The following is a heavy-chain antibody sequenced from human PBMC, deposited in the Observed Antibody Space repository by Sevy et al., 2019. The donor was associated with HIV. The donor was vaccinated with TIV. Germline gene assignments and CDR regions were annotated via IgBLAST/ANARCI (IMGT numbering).Heavy chain of an antibody. D-gene: IGHD3-16*01. CDR2: IYGSGST. V-gene: IGHV4-4*07. Sequence: SETLSLTCTVSGGSIGLYYWSWIRQPAGKGLEWIGHIYGSGSTSYNPSLKSRVTMSVDTSQNQISLKLTSVTAADTAVYYCAREAKLGAPLGYWGQGTLVTVSS. CDR1: GGSIGLYY. CDR3: AREAKLGAPLGY. J-gene: IGHJ4*02.